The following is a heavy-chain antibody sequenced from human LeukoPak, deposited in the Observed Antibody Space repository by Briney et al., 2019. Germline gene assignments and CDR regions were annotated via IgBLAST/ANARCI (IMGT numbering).Heavy chain of an antibody. CDR1: GFTFSDYG. CDR3: VRNGGGTFSFDY. D-gene: IGHD2-15*01. CDR2: IWYDGYNK. V-gene: IGHV3-33*01. J-gene: IGHJ4*02. Sequence: GRSLRLSCTASGFTFSDYGMHWVRQAPGKGLEWVAIIWYDGYNKYYADSVRGRFTISRDTSKNTLSLQMNSLRAEDTAVYYCVRNGGGTFSFDYWGQGTLVTVPS.